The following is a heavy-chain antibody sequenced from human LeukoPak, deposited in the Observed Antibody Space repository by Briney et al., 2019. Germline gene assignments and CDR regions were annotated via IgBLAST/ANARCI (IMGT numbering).Heavy chain of an antibody. J-gene: IGHJ4*02. CDR2: ISYDGTNQ. Sequence: GGSLRLSCAASGFTFSSYGMHWVRQAPGKGLEWVAVISYDGTNQYYADSVKGRFTTSRDNSKNTLYLQMNSLRAEDTAVYYCAKDRDGSGSNRDFFDYWGQGTLVTVSS. D-gene: IGHD3-10*01. CDR3: AKDRDGSGSNRDFFDY. CDR1: GFTFSSYG. V-gene: IGHV3-30*18.